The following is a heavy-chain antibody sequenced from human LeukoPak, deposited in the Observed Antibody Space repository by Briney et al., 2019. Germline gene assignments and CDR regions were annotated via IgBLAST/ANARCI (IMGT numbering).Heavy chain of an antibody. CDR3: ARESSLKWSIYYYYYMDV. Sequence: PGGSLRLSCAASGFTFSSYAMSWVRQAPGKGLEWVSAISGSGGSTYYADSVKGRFTISRDNSKNTLYLQMNSLRAEDTAVYYCARESSLKWSIYYYYYMDVWGKGTTVTVSS. V-gene: IGHV3-23*01. CDR2: ISGSGGST. J-gene: IGHJ6*03. CDR1: GFTFSSYA. D-gene: IGHD2-15*01.